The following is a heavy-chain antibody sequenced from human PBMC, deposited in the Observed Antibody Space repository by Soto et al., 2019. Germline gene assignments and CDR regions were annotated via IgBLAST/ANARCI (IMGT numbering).Heavy chain of an antibody. D-gene: IGHD2-2*01. CDR2: ISYDGSNK. V-gene: IGHV3-30*18. J-gene: IGHJ4*02. CDR1: GFTFSSYG. CDR3: AKGGYQLLFSLDY. Sequence: GGSLRLSCAASGFTFSSYGMHWVRQAPGKGLEWVAVISYDGSNKYYADSVKGRFTISRDNSKNTLYLQMNSLRAEDTAVYYCAKGGYQLLFSLDYWGQGTLVTVSS.